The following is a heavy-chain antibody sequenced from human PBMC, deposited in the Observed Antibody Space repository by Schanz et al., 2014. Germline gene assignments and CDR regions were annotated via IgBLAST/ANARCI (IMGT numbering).Heavy chain of an antibody. J-gene: IGHJ4*02. V-gene: IGHV3-23*01. Sequence: EVQLLESGGGLAQPGGSLRLACAASGFNFNTYAMSWVRQASGKGLEWVSAISGSGASTYYADSVKGRFTISRDNSKNTLYRQMNSQRAEDTAVYYCAKDQGSYGSGSDSYVDYWGQGTLATVSS. CDR2: ISGSGAST. D-gene: IGHD3-10*01. CDR3: AKDQGSYGSGSDSYVDY. CDR1: GFNFNTYA.